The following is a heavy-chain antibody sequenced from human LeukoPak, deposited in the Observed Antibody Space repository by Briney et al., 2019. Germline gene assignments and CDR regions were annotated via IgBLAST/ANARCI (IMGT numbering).Heavy chain of an antibody. Sequence: GESLKISCKGSGYSFTSYWIGRVRQMPGKGLEWMGIIYPGDSDTRYSPSFQGQVTISADKSISTAYLQWSSLKASDTAMYYCARHAARLNYYYYGMDVWGQGTTVTVSS. CDR3: ARHAARLNYYYYGMDV. D-gene: IGHD6-6*01. CDR2: IYPGDSDT. CDR1: GYSFTSYW. V-gene: IGHV5-51*01. J-gene: IGHJ6*02.